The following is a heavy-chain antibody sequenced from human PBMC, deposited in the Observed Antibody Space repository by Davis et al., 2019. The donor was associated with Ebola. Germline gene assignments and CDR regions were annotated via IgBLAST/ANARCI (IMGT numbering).Heavy chain of an antibody. J-gene: IGHJ4*02. CDR1: GFTFSDYY. D-gene: IGHD5-24*01. Sequence: PGGSLRLSCAASGFTFSDYYMSWIRQAPGKGLEWLAYISSSGTTIYYAGSVKGRFTISRDNPKNSPFLQMNSLTAQDTAVYYCASMATIAEFDYWGQGTQVTVSS. CDR3: ASMATIAEFDY. CDR2: ISSSGTTI. V-gene: IGHV3-11*01.